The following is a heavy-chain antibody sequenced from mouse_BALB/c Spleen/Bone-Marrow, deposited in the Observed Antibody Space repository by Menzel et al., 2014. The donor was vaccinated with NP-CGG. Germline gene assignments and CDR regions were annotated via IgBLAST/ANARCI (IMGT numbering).Heavy chain of an antibody. J-gene: IGHJ4*01. Sequence: VQLRQSGPELVKPGASVKISCKTSGYTFTEYTIHWVKQSHGKSLEWIGGINSNNGGNSYNQKFKGKVTLTVDKSSSTAYMELRSLTFEDSAVYYCARSKGIRGAMDYWGQGTSVTVSS. CDR2: INSNNGGN. V-gene: IGHV1-18*01. CDR1: GYTFTEYT. CDR3: ARSKGIRGAMDY.